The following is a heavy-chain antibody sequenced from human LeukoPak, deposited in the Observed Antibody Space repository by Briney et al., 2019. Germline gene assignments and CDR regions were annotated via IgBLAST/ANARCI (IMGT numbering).Heavy chain of an antibody. J-gene: IGHJ5*02. Sequence: ASVKVSFKASGYTFTSYGISWVRQAPGQGLEWMGWISAYNGNTNYAQKLQGRVTMTTDTSTSTAYMELRSLRSDDTAVYYCARDPSVEQQLVLGWFDPWGQGTLVTVSS. CDR3: ARDPSVEQQLVLGWFDP. D-gene: IGHD6-13*01. V-gene: IGHV1-18*01. CDR2: ISAYNGNT. CDR1: GYTFTSYG.